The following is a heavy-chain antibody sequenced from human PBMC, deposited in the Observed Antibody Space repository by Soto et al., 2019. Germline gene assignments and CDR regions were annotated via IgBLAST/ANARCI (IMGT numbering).Heavy chain of an antibody. D-gene: IGHD3-3*01. CDR3: ARGVAVFGVVSVVWFGP. CDR2: IYNSGIT. V-gene: IGHV4-30-4*01. CDR1: GGSISSGDYS. J-gene: IGHJ5*02. Sequence: SETLSLTCTVSGGSISSGDYSWSWVRQSPGKGLEWIGHIYNSGITYYNPSLKSRVVISIDTSRNQFSLRLNSLTAADRAVYFCARGVAVFGVVSVVWFGPWSQGTVVTDSS.